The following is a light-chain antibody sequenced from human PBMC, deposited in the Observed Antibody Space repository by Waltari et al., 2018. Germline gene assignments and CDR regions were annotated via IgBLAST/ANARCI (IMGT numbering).Light chain of an antibody. V-gene: IGKV3-15*01. Sequence: EIVLTQSPATLSVSPGERATLSCRASQSVSTKVAWYQQRPGQAPRLLVYAASSRATGVPARFGGSGAEPDFTLTISGLQSEDFAVYYCQHYEGWPPWTFGQGTKV. J-gene: IGKJ1*01. CDR3: QHYEGWPPWT. CDR2: AAS. CDR1: QSVSTK.